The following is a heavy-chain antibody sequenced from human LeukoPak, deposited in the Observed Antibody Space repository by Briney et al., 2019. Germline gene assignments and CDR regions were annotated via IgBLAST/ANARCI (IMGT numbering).Heavy chain of an antibody. Sequence: GGSLRLSCVASGFTFSTYGMHWVRQAPGKALEWVSSITSSGTYIFYADSVKGRFTISRDNAKNSLYLQMNSLGPEDTAVYYCARDPYSGNYGNYYYYYMDVWGKGTTVTISS. J-gene: IGHJ6*03. CDR1: GFTFSTYG. CDR2: ITSSGTYI. V-gene: IGHV3-21*01. D-gene: IGHD1-26*01. CDR3: ARDPYSGNYGNYYYYYMDV.